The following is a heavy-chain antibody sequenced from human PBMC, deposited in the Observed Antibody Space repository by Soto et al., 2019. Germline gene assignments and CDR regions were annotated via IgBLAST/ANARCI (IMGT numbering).Heavy chain of an antibody. V-gene: IGHV4-30-2*01. CDR2: IYDSGST. D-gene: IGHD6-6*01. J-gene: IGHJ6*02. Sequence: PSETLSLACAVSGDSICRGGYSWTWIRQPPGKALEWIGNIYDSGSTSYNPSLKSRVTMSVDTSKNQFSLKLTSVTAADTAVYFCARGSSSYYDYGMDVWGQGITVTVSS. CDR3: ARGSSSYYDYGMDV. CDR1: GDSICRGGYS.